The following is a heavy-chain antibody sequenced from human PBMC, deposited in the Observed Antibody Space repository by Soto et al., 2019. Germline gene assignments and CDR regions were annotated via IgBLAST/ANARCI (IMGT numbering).Heavy chain of an antibody. CDR2: ISSSTIYI. D-gene: IGHD5-18*01. CDR3: GRRDSYGYTDF. J-gene: IGHJ4*02. CDR1: GFTFSRHG. Sequence: EVQLVESGGGLVKPGESLRLSCAASGFTFSRHGMNWVRQAPGKGLEWVSSISSSTIYIYYADSVKGRFTISRDNAKNSLYLQMSSLRAEDTAVYYCGRRDSYGYTDFWGQGTLVTVSS. V-gene: IGHV3-21*02.